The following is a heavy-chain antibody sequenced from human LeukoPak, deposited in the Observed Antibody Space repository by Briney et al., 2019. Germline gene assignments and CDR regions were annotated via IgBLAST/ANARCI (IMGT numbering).Heavy chain of an antibody. CDR2: IYYSGST. V-gene: IGHV4-31*03. J-gene: IGHJ3*02. Sequence: SETLSLTCTVSGGSISSGGYYWSWIRQHPGKGLEWIGYIYYSGSTYYNPSLKSRVTISVDTSKNQFSLKLSSVTAADTAVYYCARAKTGYSSSWYGPLDAFDIWGQGTMDTVSS. CDR1: GGSISSGGYY. D-gene: IGHD6-13*01. CDR3: ARAKTGYSSSWYGPLDAFDI.